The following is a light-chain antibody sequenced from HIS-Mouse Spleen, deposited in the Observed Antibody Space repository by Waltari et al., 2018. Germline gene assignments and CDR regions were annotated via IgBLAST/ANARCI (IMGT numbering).Light chain of an antibody. V-gene: IGLV7-43*01. Sequence: QTVVTQEPSLTVSPGGTVTLTCASSTGAVTSGYYPNWFQQKPGQAPRPLIYSTSNKHSWTPARFSGSLLGGKAALTLSGVQPEDEAEYYCLLYYGGASNWVFGGGTKLTVL. CDR2: STS. CDR3: LLYYGGASNWV. J-gene: IGLJ3*02. CDR1: TGAVTSGYY.